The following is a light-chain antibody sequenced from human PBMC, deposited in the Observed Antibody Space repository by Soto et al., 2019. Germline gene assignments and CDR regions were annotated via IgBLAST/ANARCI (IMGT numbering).Light chain of an antibody. CDR3: CYRSP. CDR2: WAS. Sequence: DIVMTQSPDSLAVSLGERATISCKSRQSDLYSSKKKKCLDWHQHKPGQPPKLLIYWASTRESGVPDPFSGSGSGTDFTLTIRSLQAEDVTVRHHCYRSPVGQGTKLEIK. CDR1: QSDLYSSKKKKC. V-gene: IGKV4-1*01. J-gene: IGKJ2*01.